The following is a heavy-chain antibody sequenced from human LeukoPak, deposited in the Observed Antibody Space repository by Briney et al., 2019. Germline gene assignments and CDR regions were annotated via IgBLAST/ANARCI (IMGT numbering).Heavy chain of an antibody. CDR2: ISGSGYST. Sequence: PGGSLRLSCAASGFTFSSYAMSWVRQAPGKGLEWVSAISGSGYSTYYADSVKGRSTISRDNSKNTLYLQMNSLRAEDTAVHYCAKDMGDFWSSFDYWGQGTLVTVSS. V-gene: IGHV3-23*01. J-gene: IGHJ4*02. CDR3: AKDMGDFWSSFDY. D-gene: IGHD3-3*01. CDR1: GFTFSSYA.